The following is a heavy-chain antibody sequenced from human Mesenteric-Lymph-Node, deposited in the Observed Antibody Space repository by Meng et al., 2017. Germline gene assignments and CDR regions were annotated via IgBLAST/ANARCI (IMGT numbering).Heavy chain of an antibody. CDR3: ARGMWSRATRDFDY. CDR2: INTNTGNP. J-gene: IGHJ4*02. V-gene: IGHV7-4-1*02. D-gene: IGHD1-26*01. CDR1: GYTFTSYA. Sequence: ASVKVSCKASGYTFTSYAMNWVRQAPGQGLEWMGWINTNTGNPTYAQGFTGRFVFSLDTSVSTAYLQISSLKAEDTAVYYCARGMWSRATRDFDYWGQGTLVTVSS.